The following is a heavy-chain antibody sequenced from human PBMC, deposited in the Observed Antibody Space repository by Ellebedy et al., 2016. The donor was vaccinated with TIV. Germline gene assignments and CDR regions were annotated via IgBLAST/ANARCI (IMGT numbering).Heavy chain of an antibody. D-gene: IGHD3-10*01. J-gene: IGHJ3*02. CDR1: GYTFTGYY. Sequence: AASVKVSCKASGYTFTGYYMHWVRQAPGQGLEWLGWINPNSGGTNYAQTFQGKVTITRDTSISTAYMELSRLRSDDTTVYYCARGYYGSGSYKAFDIWGQGTMVTVSS. CDR2: INPNSGGT. CDR3: ARGYYGSGSYKAFDI. V-gene: IGHV1-2*02.